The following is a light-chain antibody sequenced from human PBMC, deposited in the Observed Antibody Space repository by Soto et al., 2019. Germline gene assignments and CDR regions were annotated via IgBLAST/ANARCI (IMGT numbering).Light chain of an antibody. V-gene: IGLV2-14*01. CDR1: SNDIGAYKY. Sequence: LTQPASVSGSPGQSITISCTGSSNDIGAYKYVSWYQQYPGKAPKLIIFEVSNRPSGVSSRFSGSKSGNTASLTIAGLQAEDEADYHCSSYTTGSTLYVFGGGTKVTVL. CDR2: EVS. CDR3: SSYTTGSTLYV. J-gene: IGLJ1*01.